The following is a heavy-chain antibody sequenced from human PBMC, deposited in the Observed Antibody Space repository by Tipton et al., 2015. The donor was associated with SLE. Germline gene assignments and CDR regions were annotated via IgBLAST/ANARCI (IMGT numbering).Heavy chain of an antibody. V-gene: IGHV3-48*01. J-gene: IGHJ6*02. D-gene: IGHD4-17*01. CDR3: AGEGDDSGDIYRYYAMDV. Sequence: SLRLSCAASGFNFRGFSMIWVRQAPGKGLEWVSKISSSGSSINYADSVKGRFTISRDNVKNSLYLQMISLRAEDTAVYYCAGEGDDSGDIYRYYAMDVWGQGTTVAVSS. CDR2: ISSSGSSI. CDR1: GFNFRGFS.